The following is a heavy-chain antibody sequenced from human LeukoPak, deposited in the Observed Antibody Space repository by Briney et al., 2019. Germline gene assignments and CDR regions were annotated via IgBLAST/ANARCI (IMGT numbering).Heavy chain of an antibody. CDR3: ARDVWFGAGRTFDY. J-gene: IGHJ4*02. Sequence: PSETLSLTCTVSGGSISSGSYYWSWIRQPAGKELEWIGRIYTSGSTNYNPSLKSRVTISVDTSKNQFSLRLSSVTAADTAVYYCARDVWFGAGRTFDYWGQGTLVTVSS. CDR2: IYTSGST. D-gene: IGHD3-10*01. V-gene: IGHV4-61*02. CDR1: GGSISSGSYY.